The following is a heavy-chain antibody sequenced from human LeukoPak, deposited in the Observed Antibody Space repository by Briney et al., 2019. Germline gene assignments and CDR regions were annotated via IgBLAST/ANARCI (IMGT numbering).Heavy chain of an antibody. V-gene: IGHV3-64*01. Sequence: GGSLRLSCAASGFTFSSYAMHWVRQAPGKGLQYVSAITSNGGSTYYANSVKGRFTISRDNSKNTLYLQMGSLRAEDMAVYFWARGRDVVVPAEHAYCYYSMDVWGKGTTVTVSS. CDR3: ARGRDVVVPAEHAYCYYSMDV. CDR1: GFTFSSYA. CDR2: ITSNGGST. J-gene: IGHJ6*03. D-gene: IGHD2-2*01.